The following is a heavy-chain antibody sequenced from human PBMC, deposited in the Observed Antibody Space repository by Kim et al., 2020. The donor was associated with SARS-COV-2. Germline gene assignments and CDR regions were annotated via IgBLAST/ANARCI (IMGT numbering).Heavy chain of an antibody. CDR3: AKEVGLYNILTGYYNYRRVRFDP. J-gene: IGHJ5*02. D-gene: IGHD3-9*01. CDR2: MWYDGSNK. Sequence: GGSLRLSCAASGFTFSSYGMHWVRQAPGKGLEWVAYMWYDGSNKYYAESVKGRFTISRDNSKNTLYLQMNSLRAEDTAVYYCAKEVGLYNILTGYYNYRRVRFDPWRQGALVIVSS. CDR1: GFTFSSYG. V-gene: IGHV3-30*02.